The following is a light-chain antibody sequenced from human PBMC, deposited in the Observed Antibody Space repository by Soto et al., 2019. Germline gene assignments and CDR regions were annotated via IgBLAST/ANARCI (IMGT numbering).Light chain of an antibody. V-gene: IGKV3D-20*01. CDR3: QHYGSSPWT. J-gene: IGKJ1*01. Sequence: EIVLTQSPATLSLSPGERATLSCGASQTVGSTYLAWYHQKPGLAPRLLIYDTSSRATGIPDRFSGSGSGTDFTLTISRLEPEDFAVYSCQHYGSSPWTFGQGAKVE. CDR2: DTS. CDR1: QTVGSTY.